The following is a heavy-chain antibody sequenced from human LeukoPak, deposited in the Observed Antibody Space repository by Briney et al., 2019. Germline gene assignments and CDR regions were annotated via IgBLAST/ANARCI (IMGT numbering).Heavy chain of an antibody. V-gene: IGHV3-49*04. D-gene: IGHD5-18*01. Sequence: GGSLRLSCRGSGFTFGDHAMSCVRQAPGKGLEGVGFIRSKAYRGTTEYAASVKGRFTISRDDSASIAYLQMNSLKTEDTAVYYCARGPIQLWIHNAMDVWGQGTTVTVSS. J-gene: IGHJ6*02. CDR3: ARGPIQLWIHNAMDV. CDR2: IRSKAYRGTT. CDR1: GFTFGDHA.